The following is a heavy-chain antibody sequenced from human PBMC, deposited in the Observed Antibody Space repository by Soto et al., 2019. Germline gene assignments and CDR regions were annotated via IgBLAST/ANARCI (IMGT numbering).Heavy chain of an antibody. CDR2: TYYRSKWYN. D-gene: IGHD5-18*01. V-gene: IGHV6-1*01. CDR3: ARETGGEYTYGSYYYLFHGMDV. Sequence: SQTLSLTCAISGDSVSSNSAAWNWIRQSPSRGLEWLGRTYYRSKWYNDYPISVKGRITINPDTSKNRFSLQLNSVTPEDTALYYCARETGGEYTYGSYYYLFHGMDVRGQRTTVTVSS. CDR1: GDSVSSNSAA. J-gene: IGHJ6*02.